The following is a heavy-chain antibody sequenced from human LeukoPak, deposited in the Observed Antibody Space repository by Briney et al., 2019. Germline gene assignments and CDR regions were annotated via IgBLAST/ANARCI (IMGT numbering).Heavy chain of an antibody. V-gene: IGHV3-53*05. D-gene: IGHD3-22*01. Sequence: GGSLRLSCVVSGFTVSTNYMSWVRQAPGKGLEWVSLIYSGGSTYYADSVKGRFTISRDNSKNTLYLQMNSLRAEDTAVYSCAKEGSTYYDSRGYRLDYWGQGTLVTVSS. CDR2: IYSGGST. CDR1: GFTVSTNY. J-gene: IGHJ4*02. CDR3: AKEGSTYYDSRGYRLDY.